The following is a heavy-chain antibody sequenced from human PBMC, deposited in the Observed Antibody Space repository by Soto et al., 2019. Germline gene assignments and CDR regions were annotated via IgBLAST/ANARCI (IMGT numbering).Heavy chain of an antibody. D-gene: IGHD5-18*01. CDR2: IIPIFGTA. CDR3: ARVRGYSYGGYYYYYGMDV. V-gene: IGHV1-69*13. Sequence: GASVKVSCKASGGTFSSYAISWVRQAPGQGLEWMGGIIPIFGTANYAQKFQGRVTITADESTSTAYTELSSLRSEDTAVYYCARVRGYSYGGYYYYYGMDVWGQGTTVTVSS. CDR1: GGTFSSYA. J-gene: IGHJ6*02.